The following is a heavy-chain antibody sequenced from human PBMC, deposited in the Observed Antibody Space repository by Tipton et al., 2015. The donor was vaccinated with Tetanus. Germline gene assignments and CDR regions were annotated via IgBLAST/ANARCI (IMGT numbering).Heavy chain of an antibody. D-gene: IGHD5-18*01. V-gene: IGHV3-48*01. CDR1: GFTFSGYS. Sequence: SLRLSCAASGFTFSGYSMNWVRQAPGKGLEWVSYISSSSSTIYYADSVKGRFTISRDNAKNSLYLQMNSLRAEDTAVYYCARDPREDVDTAMVTGYWGQGTLVTVSS. J-gene: IGHJ4*02. CDR2: ISSSSSTI. CDR3: ARDPREDVDTAMVTGY.